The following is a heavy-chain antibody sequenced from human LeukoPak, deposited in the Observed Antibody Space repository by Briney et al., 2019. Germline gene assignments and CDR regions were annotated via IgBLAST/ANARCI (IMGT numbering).Heavy chain of an antibody. V-gene: IGHV3-23*01. CDR3: ASSLVAGYYYYNYYYMDV. J-gene: IGHJ6*03. Sequence: PGGTLRLSCAASGFTFSSYGMSWVRQAPGKVLEWVSGISGSGGSTYYADSVKGRFTISRDNAKNSLYLQMNSLRAEDTAVYYCASSLVAGYYYYNYYYMDVWGKGTTVTVSS. CDR2: ISGSGGST. D-gene: IGHD5-18*01. CDR1: GFTFSSYG.